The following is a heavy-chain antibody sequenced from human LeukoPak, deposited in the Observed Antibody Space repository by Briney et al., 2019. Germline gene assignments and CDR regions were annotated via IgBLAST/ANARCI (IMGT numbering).Heavy chain of an antibody. Sequence: SETLSLTCTVSGGSISSGSYYWSWIRQPAGKGLEWIGRIYTSGSTNYNPSLKSRVTISVDTSKNQFSLKLSSVTAADTAVYYCAREDRHCSGGSCYSWGQGTLVTVSS. J-gene: IGHJ4*02. D-gene: IGHD2-15*01. V-gene: IGHV4-61*02. CDR3: AREDRHCSGGSCYS. CDR1: GGSISSGSYY. CDR2: IYTSGST.